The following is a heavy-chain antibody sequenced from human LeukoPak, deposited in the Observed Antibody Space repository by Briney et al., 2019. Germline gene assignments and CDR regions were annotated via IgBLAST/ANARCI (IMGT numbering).Heavy chain of an antibody. D-gene: IGHD3-10*01. CDR1: GFTFSTYA. CDR3: AKAGSLWFGEFLSFDY. Sequence: GSLRLSCAASGFTFSTYAMNWVRQAPGKGLEWVSGISGSGGTTSYSDSVKDRFTISRDNSKNTLDLQMNSLRVDDTAVYYCAKAGSLWFGEFLSFDYWGEGTLVTVSS. CDR2: ISGSGGTT. V-gene: IGHV3-23*01. J-gene: IGHJ4*02.